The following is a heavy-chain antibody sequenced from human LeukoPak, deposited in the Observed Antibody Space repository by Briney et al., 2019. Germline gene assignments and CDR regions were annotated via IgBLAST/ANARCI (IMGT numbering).Heavy chain of an antibody. CDR3: AREGRDGYNYWGAVDY. D-gene: IGHD5-24*01. V-gene: IGHV1-8*02. CDR1: GYTFTSYD. Sequence: AASVKVSCKASGYTFTSYDINWVRQATGQGLEWMGWMNPNSGNTGYAQKFQGRVTMTRNTSISTAYMELSSLRSEDTAVYYCAREGRDGYNYWGAVDYWGQGTLVTVSS. CDR2: MNPNSGNT. J-gene: IGHJ4*02.